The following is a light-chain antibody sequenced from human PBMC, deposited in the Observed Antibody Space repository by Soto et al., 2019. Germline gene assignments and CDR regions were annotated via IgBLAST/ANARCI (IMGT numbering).Light chain of an antibody. Sequence: QPVLTQPPSVSGAPGQRVTISCTGSSSNIGAGYDGHWYQQLPGTVPKLLIYGNTNRPSGVPDRFSGSKSGTSASLAITGLQAEDEADYYCQSYDSSLSGWVFGGGTKVTVL. J-gene: IGLJ3*02. CDR3: QSYDSSLSGWV. CDR2: GNT. CDR1: SSNIGAGYD. V-gene: IGLV1-40*01.